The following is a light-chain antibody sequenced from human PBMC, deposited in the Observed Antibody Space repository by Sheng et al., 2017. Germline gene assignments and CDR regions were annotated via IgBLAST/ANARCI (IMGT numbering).Light chain of an antibody. V-gene: IGKV3-20*01. Sequence: EIVLTQSPDTLSLSPGERATLSCRADQTLSSSYLAWSQQRPGQAPRLLIYAASTRAAGIPDRFSGSGSGTEFTLTISSLQPDDFATYYCQQYDSFSWTFGQGTKVEIK. CDR3: QQYDSFSWT. CDR2: AAS. CDR1: QTLSSSY. J-gene: IGKJ1*01.